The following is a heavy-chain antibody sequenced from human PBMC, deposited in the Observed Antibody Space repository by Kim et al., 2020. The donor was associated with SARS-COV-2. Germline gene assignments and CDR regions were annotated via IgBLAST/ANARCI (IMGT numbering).Heavy chain of an antibody. D-gene: IGHD5-18*01. V-gene: IGHV1-3*01. CDR1: GYTFTSYA. Sequence: ASVKVSCKASGYTFTSYAMHWVRQAPGQRLEWMGWINAGNGNTKYSQKFQGRVTITRDTSASTAYMELSSLRSEDTAVYYCAREGVLSGYSYDHYYYSMDVWGQGTTVTVSS. J-gene: IGHJ6*02. CDR3: AREGVLSGYSYDHYYYSMDV. CDR2: INAGNGNT.